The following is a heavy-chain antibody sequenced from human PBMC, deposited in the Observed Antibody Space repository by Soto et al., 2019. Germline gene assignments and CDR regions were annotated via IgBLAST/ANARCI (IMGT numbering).Heavy chain of an antibody. D-gene: IGHD3-22*01. CDR3: ARTNYSDTSGHPNWFDP. Sequence: QVQLVQSGAEVKKPGASVKVSCKASGYTFTSYDINWVRQATGQGLEWMGWMNPNSGNTGYAQKFQGRVTMTRTTPIRTAYMELSSLRAEDTAVYYCARTNYSDTSGHPNWFDPWGQGTLVTVSS. CDR2: MNPNSGNT. J-gene: IGHJ5*02. V-gene: IGHV1-8*01. CDR1: GYTFTSYD.